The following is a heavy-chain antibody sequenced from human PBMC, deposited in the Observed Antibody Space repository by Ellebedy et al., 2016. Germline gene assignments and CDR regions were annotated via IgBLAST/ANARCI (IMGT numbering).Heavy chain of an antibody. J-gene: IGHJ4*02. CDR2: IYYTGTT. Sequence: SETLSLTXAVSGGSLSSTSAHWGWVRQPPGKGLEWIGNIYYTGTTYYNPSLRSRVTLSIDKTRNQFSLRLTSVTAADTAVYSCARHKTSVNAFDYWGLGTRVTVSS. CDR3: ARHKTSVNAFDY. D-gene: IGHD4-17*01. V-gene: IGHV4-39*07. CDR1: GGSLSSTSAH.